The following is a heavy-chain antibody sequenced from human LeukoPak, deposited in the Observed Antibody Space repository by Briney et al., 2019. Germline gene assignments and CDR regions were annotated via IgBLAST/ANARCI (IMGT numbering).Heavy chain of an antibody. V-gene: IGHV3-23*01. CDR3: AKNAAYYYDSSGYAQLDV. J-gene: IGHJ6*02. CDR2: ISGSGGST. Sequence: PGGSLRLSCAASGFTFSTYAMSWVRQAPGKGLEWASGISGSGGSTYYADSVKGRFTISRDNSKNTLHLQMNSLRAEDTAVYYCAKNAAYYYDSSGYAQLDVWGQGTTVTVSS. CDR1: GFTFSTYA. D-gene: IGHD3-22*01.